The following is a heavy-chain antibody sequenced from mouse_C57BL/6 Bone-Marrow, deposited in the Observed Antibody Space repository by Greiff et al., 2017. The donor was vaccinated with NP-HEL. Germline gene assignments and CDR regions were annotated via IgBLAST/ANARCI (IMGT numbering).Heavy chain of an antibody. D-gene: IGHD2-4*01. J-gene: IGHJ3*01. V-gene: IGHV1-53*01. CDR3: ARSGRSTMITTGFAY. Sequence: QVQLQQPGTELVKPGASVKLSCKASGYTFTSYWMHWVKQRPGQGLEWIGNINPSNGGTNYNEKFKSKATLTVDKSSSTAYMQLSSLTSEDSAVYYCARSGRSTMITTGFAYWGQGTLVTVSA. CDR1: GYTFTSYW. CDR2: INPSNGGT.